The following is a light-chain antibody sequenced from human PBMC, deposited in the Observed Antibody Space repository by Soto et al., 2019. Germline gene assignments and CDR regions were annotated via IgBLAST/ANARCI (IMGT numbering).Light chain of an antibody. Sequence: DVVLTQSSLSLPVTLGQPASISCRSSQSLVHGNGNTYLNWFQLRPGQPPRRLIYEVSNRYSGVPGRFSGSGSATDFTLTISRVEAEDVGLYYCMQGTHFPPWTFGQGNQGAIK. J-gene: IGKJ1*01. CDR3: MQGTHFPPWT. CDR2: EVS. V-gene: IGKV2-30*02. CDR1: QSLVHGNGNTY.